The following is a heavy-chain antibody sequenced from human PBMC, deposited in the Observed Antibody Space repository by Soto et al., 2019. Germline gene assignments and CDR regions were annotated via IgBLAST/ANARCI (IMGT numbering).Heavy chain of an antibody. J-gene: IGHJ4*02. V-gene: IGHV2-5*02. Sequence: QITLKESGPTLVKPTQTLTLTCTFSGFSLTTDRVGVGWIRQPPGEALEWLAVIYWDDSKTYRPSLESRLTITTDTSKNQVALTMTNMDSLDTATYYSAHAYGGRSLYWGQGTRVTVSS. CDR1: GFSLTTDRVG. CDR3: AHAYGGRSLY. D-gene: IGHD1-26*01. CDR2: IYWDDSK.